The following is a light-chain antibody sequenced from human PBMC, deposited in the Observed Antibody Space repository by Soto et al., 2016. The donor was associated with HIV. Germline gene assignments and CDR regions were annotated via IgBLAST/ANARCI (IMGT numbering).Light chain of an antibody. CDR2: AAS. CDR1: QGISNY. V-gene: IGKV1-17*03. CDR3: QQYYSSSWT. Sequence: DIQMTQSPSAMSASVGDRVTITCRASQGISNYLAWFQQKPGKVPKRLIYAASSLQSGSHQGSAAVDLGQNSLSPSAARSLEISTSYYCQQYYSSSWTFGQGTKVEIK. J-gene: IGKJ1*01.